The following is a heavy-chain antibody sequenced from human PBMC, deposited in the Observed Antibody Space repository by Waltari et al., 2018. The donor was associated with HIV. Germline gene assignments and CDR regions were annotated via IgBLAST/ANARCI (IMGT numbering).Heavy chain of an antibody. V-gene: IGHV3-66*01. D-gene: IGHD2-21*02. CDR1: GFTVSSNY. CDR2: IYSGGST. CDR3: ASIAYCGGDCYPRGMDV. J-gene: IGHJ6*02. Sequence: EVQLVESGGGLVQPGGSPRLSCAASGFTVSSNYMRWVRQAPGKGLEWVSVIYSGGSTYYADSVKGRFTISRDNSKNTLYLQMNSLRAEDTAVYYCASIAYCGGDCYPRGMDVWGQGTTVTVSS.